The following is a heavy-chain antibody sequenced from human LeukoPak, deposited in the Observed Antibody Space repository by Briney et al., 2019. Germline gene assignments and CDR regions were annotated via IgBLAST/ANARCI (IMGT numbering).Heavy chain of an antibody. CDR2: ISSSSSDT. Sequence: PGGSLRLSCAASGFTFSDYYLTWIRQAPGKGLEWVSYISSSSSDTNYADSVKGRFTISRDNAKNSLYLRMNSLRAEDTAVYYCARGEWQQLVRYWFDPWGQGTLVTVSS. J-gene: IGHJ5*02. CDR1: GFTFSDYY. CDR3: ARGEWQQLVRYWFDP. V-gene: IGHV3-11*06. D-gene: IGHD6-13*01.